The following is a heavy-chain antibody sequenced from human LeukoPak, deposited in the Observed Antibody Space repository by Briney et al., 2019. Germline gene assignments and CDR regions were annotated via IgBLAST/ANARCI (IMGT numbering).Heavy chain of an antibody. Sequence: SETLSLTCTVSGGSISSYYWSWIRQPPGKGLEWIGYIYYTGNTNYNPSLKSRVTISVDTSKNQFSLKLSSVTAADTAVYYCARDPMVRGTSGFDPWGQGTLVTVSS. CDR3: ARDPMVRGTSGFDP. V-gene: IGHV4-59*12. CDR1: GGSISSYY. CDR2: IYYTGNT. D-gene: IGHD3-10*01. J-gene: IGHJ5*02.